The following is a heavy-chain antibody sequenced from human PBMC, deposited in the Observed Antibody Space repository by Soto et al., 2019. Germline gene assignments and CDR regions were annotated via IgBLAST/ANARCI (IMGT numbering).Heavy chain of an antibody. CDR1: GFTFSTYS. J-gene: IGHJ4*02. D-gene: IGHD1-26*01. Sequence: GGSLRLSCAASGFTFSTYSMNWVRQAPGKGLEWVSYISSSSSTIFYTDSVKGRFTVSRDNAKNTLYLQMNSLRAEDTAVYYCAREGGYYHYFDYWGQGTLVTVSS. CDR2: ISSSSSTI. CDR3: AREGGYYHYFDY. V-gene: IGHV3-48*01.